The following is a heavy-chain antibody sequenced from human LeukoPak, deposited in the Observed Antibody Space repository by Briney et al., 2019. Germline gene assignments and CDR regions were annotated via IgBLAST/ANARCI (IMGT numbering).Heavy chain of an antibody. Sequence: GASVKVSCKASGYTFTSYGISWVRQAPGQGLEWMGWISAYDGNTNYAQKLQGRVTMTTDTSTSTAYMELRSLRSDDTAVYYCARPRGEVAGTLEFAFDVWGQGTMVTVSS. CDR1: GYTFTSYG. J-gene: IGHJ3*01. V-gene: IGHV1-18*01. D-gene: IGHD6-19*01. CDR2: ISAYDGNT. CDR3: ARPRGEVAGTLEFAFDV.